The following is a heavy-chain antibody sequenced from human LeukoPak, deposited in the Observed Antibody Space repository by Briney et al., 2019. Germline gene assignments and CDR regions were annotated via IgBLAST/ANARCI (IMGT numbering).Heavy chain of an antibody. V-gene: IGHV1-2*02. J-gene: IGHJ5*02. CDR1: GYTFTGYY. CDR3: ARDEGFCSSTSCYRLNWFDP. D-gene: IGHD2-2*01. Sequence: ASVKVSCKASGYTFTGYYMHWVRQAPGQGLEWMGWINPNSGGTNYAQKFQGRVTMTSDTSISTAYMELSRLRSDDTAVYYCARDEGFCSSTSCYRLNWFDPWGQGTLVTVSS. CDR2: INPNSGGT.